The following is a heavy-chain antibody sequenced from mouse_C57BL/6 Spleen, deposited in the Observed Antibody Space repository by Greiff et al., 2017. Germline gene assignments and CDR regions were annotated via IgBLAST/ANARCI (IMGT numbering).Heavy chain of an antibody. CDR3: ARGYYGSSYGVFDY. J-gene: IGHJ2*01. V-gene: IGHV1-64*01. CDR1: GYTFTSYW. D-gene: IGHD1-1*01. CDR2: IHPNSGST. Sequence: VQLQQPGAELVKPGASVKLSCKASGYTFTSYWMHWVKQRPGQGLEWIGMIHPNSGSTNYNEKFKSKATLTVDKSSSTAYMQLSSLTSEDSAVYYCARGYYGSSYGVFDYWGQGTTLTVSS.